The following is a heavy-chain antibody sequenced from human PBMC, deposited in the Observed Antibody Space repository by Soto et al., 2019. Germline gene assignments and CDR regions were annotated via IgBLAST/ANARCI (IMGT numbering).Heavy chain of an antibody. V-gene: IGHV1-46*01. CDR3: ARDRPVVRFLEWLSKAYGMDV. D-gene: IGHD3-3*01. CDR2: INPSGGST. CDR1: GYTFTSYY. Sequence: ASVKVSCKASGYTFTSYYMHWVRQAPGQGXEWMGIINPSGGSTSYAQKFQGRVTMTRDTSTSTVYMELSSLRSEDTAVYYCARDRPVVRFLEWLSKAYGMDVWGQGTTVTVSS. J-gene: IGHJ6*02.